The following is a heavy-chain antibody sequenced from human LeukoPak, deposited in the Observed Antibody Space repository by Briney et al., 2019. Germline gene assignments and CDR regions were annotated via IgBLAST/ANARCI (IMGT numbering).Heavy chain of an antibody. Sequence: SETLSLTCAVSGGSVSSGNYSWSWIRQPPGKGLEWIGEINHSGSTNYNPSLKSRVTISVDTSKNQFSLKLSSVTAADTAVYYCARGGGSTSFDGVDYYYYYGMDVWGQGTTVTVSS. CDR3: ARGGGSTSFDGVDYYYYYGMDV. J-gene: IGHJ6*02. V-gene: IGHV4-34*01. D-gene: IGHD2-2*01. CDR2: INHSGST. CDR1: GGSVSSGNYS.